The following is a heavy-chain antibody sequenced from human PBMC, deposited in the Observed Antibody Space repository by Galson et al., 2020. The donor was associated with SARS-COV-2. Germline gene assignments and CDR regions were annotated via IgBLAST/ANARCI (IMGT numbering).Heavy chain of an antibody. V-gene: IGHV3-30*07. D-gene: IGHD1-26*01. Sequence: GESLKISCAASGFSFSRYAMHWVRQAPGKGLEWVAVMSNDGTNAYYADSVKGRFTISRDNSKNTLFLQMNSLRAEDTAVYYCARGGIMGGTIRGVFDIWGQGTVVTVSS. J-gene: IGHJ3*02. CDR2: MSNDGTNA. CDR3: ARGGIMGGTIRGVFDI. CDR1: GFSFSRYA.